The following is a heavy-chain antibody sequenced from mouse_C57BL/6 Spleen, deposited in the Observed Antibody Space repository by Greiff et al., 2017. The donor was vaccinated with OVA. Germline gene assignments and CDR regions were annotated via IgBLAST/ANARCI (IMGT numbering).Heavy chain of an antibody. Sequence: EVMLVESEGGLVQPGSSMKLSCTASGFTFSDYYMAWVRQVPEKGLEWVANINYDGSSTYYLDSLKSRFIISRDNAKNTLYLQMRSLKSEDTATYYCARDALPGYFDYWGQGTTLTVSS. V-gene: IGHV5-16*01. J-gene: IGHJ2*01. CDR1: GFTFSDYY. CDR3: ARDALPGYFDY. CDR2: INYDGSST.